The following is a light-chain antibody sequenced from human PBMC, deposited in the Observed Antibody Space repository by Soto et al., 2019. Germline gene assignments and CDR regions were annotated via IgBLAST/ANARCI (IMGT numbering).Light chain of an antibody. CDR3: QQYNNWTLT. CDR2: GAS. V-gene: IGKV3-15*01. Sequence: EIVMTQSPATLSVSPGERATLSCRASQSVSSNLAWYQQQPGQAPRLLIYGASTRATGIPARFSGSGSGTEFTLTISSLQSEDFAVYYCQQYNNWTLTFGGGTKVEIK. J-gene: IGKJ4*01. CDR1: QSVSSN.